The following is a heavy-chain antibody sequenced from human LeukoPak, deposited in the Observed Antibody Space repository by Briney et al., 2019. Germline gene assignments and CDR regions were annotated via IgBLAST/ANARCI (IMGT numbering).Heavy chain of an antibody. CDR2: IKSKTDGGTT. CDR3: TTDLRWEFIPFDY. CDR1: GFTFSNAW. J-gene: IGHJ4*02. D-gene: IGHD1-26*01. Sequence: GGSLRLSCAASGFTFSNAWMSWVRQAPGKGLEWVGRIKSKTDGGTTDYAAPVKGRFTISRDDSKDTLYLQMNSLRTEDTAVYYCTTDLRWEFIPFDYWGQGALVTVSS. V-gene: IGHV3-15*01.